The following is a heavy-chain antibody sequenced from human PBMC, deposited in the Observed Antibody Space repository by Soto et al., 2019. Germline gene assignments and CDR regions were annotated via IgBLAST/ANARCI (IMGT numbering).Heavy chain of an antibody. CDR1: GFTVSSNY. D-gene: IGHD3-10*01. J-gene: IGHJ4*02. V-gene: IGHV3-53*04. Sequence: GGSLRLSCAASGFTVSSNYMSWVRQAPGKGLEWVSVIYSGGSTYYADSVKGRFTISRHNSKNTLYLQMNSLRAEDTAVYYCARATRLYSMVRGVRYFDYWGQGTLVTVSS. CDR2: IYSGGST. CDR3: ARATRLYSMVRGVRYFDY.